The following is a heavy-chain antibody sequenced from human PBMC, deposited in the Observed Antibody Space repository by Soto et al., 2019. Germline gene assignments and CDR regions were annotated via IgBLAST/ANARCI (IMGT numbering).Heavy chain of an antibody. D-gene: IGHD3-10*01. CDR3: ARGVGFGYYYYHMDL. CDR2: IYYSGSA. V-gene: IGHV4-61*01. CDR1: GDSVTSVSDY. Sequence: PSETLSLTCTVSGDSVTSVSDYWGWIRQPPGKGLGWIGYIYYSGSADYNPSLGSRVTISIDTSKNQFSLKLTSVTAADTAVYYCARGVGFGYYYYHMDLWGQGTTVPVSS. J-gene: IGHJ6*02.